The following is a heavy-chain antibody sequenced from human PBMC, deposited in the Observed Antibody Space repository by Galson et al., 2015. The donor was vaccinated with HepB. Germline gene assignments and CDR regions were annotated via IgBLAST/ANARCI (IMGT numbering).Heavy chain of an antibody. J-gene: IGHJ5*02. CDR3: ASNVATAGTWNRWFDP. D-gene: IGHD6-13*01. V-gene: IGHV3-7*01. Sequence: SLRLSCAASGFSFSNYWMSWVRQAPGKGLQWVANIKPDGSEKHYVDSVKGRFSISRDNAKNSLYLQMNSLRVEDTAVYYCASNVATAGTWNRWFDPWGQGILITVSS. CDR1: GFSFSNYW. CDR2: IKPDGSEK.